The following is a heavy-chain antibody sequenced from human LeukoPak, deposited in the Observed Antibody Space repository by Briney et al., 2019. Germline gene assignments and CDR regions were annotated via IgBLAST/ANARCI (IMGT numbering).Heavy chain of an antibody. CDR3: ARDPSMVRGVISYFDY. CDR1: GFTFSSYS. V-gene: IGHV3-21*01. D-gene: IGHD3-10*01. Sequence: GGSLRLSCAASGFTFSSYSMNWVRQAPGKGLEWVSSISSSSSYIYYADSVKGRLTISRDNAKNSLYLQMNSLRAEDTAVYYCARDPSMVRGVISYFDYWGQGTLVTVSS. CDR2: ISSSSSYI. J-gene: IGHJ4*02.